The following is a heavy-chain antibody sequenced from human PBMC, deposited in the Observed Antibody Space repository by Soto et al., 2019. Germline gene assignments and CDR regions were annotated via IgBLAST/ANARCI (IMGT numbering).Heavy chain of an antibody. CDR2: IIPIFGTA. V-gene: IGHV1-69*01. CDR1: GGTFSSYA. Sequence: QAQLVQSGAEVKKPGSSVKVSCKASGGTFSSYAISWVRQAPGQGLEWMGGIIPIFGTANYAQKFQGRVTITADESTSTAYMEVSRLRSEETAVYYCARGYYYDSSGYYSNAYYFDYWGQGTLVTVSS. J-gene: IGHJ4*02. CDR3: ARGYYYDSSGYYSNAYYFDY. D-gene: IGHD3-22*01.